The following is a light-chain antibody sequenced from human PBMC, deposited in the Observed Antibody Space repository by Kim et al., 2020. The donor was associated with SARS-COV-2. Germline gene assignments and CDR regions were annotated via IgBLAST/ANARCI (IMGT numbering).Light chain of an antibody. CDR1: DIGHKS. CDR2: YDT. CDR3: QVWDSTSDQLV. V-gene: IGLV3-21*04. Sequence: APGKTARMTCEGPDIGHKSVQWYQQRPGQAPVLVIYYDTDRPSGISDRFSGSNSGDTATLTISRVEAGDEADYFCQVWDSTSDQLVFGGGTKLTVL. J-gene: IGLJ3*02.